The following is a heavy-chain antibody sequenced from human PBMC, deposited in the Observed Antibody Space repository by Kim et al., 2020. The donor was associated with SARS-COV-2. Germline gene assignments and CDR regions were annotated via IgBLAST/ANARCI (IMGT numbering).Heavy chain of an antibody. J-gene: IGHJ3*02. CDR2: IIPIFGTA. CDR1: GGTFSSYA. CDR3: ASNRVISWELLFAFDI. Sequence: SVKVSCKASGGTFSSYAISWVRQAPGQGLEWMGGIIPIFGTANYAQKFQGRVTITADESTSTAYMELSSLRSEDTAVYYCASNRVISWELLFAFDIWGQGTMVTVSS. V-gene: IGHV1-69*13. D-gene: IGHD1-26*01.